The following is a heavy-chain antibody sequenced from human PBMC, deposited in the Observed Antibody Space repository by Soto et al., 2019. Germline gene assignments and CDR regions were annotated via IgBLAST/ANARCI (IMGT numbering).Heavy chain of an antibody. CDR1: GFTFSDHY. V-gene: IGHV3-72*01. Sequence: EVQLVESGGGLVQPGGSLRLSCAASGFTFSDHYMDWVRQAPGKGLEWVGRTRNKANSYTTEYAASVKGRFTISRDDSKNSLYLPMNSLKTEDTAVYYCARALGYCSSTSCLFDENAFDIWGQGTMVTVSS. CDR2: TRNKANSYTT. D-gene: IGHD2-2*01. J-gene: IGHJ3*02. CDR3: ARALGYCSSTSCLFDENAFDI.